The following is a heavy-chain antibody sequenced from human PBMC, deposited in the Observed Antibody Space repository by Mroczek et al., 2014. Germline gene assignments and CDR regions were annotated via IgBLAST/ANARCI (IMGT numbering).Heavy chain of an antibody. Sequence: QVQLQESGPGLVKPSETLSLTCTVSGGSISSYYRSWIRQPPGKGLEWIGYIYYSGSTNYNPSLKSRVTISVDTSKNQFSLKLSSVTAADTAVYYCARMDYGDYSYYFDYWGQGTLVTVSS. J-gene: IGHJ4*02. CDR1: GGSISSYY. D-gene: IGHD4-17*01. V-gene: IGHV4-59*01. CDR2: IYYSGST. CDR3: ARMDYGDYSYYFDY.